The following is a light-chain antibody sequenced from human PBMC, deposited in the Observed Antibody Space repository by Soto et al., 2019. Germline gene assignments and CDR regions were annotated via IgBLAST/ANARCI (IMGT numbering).Light chain of an antibody. Sequence: EIVLTQSPGTLSLSPGERVTLSCRASQSVRSSSLAWYQQKPGQAPSLLIYGASNRATGIADRFSGSGSGTDFTLTISRLEPEDFAVYYCQQYGSSPSFGGGTKVEIK. CDR2: GAS. CDR3: QQYGSSPS. CDR1: QSVRSSS. J-gene: IGKJ4*01. V-gene: IGKV3-20*01.